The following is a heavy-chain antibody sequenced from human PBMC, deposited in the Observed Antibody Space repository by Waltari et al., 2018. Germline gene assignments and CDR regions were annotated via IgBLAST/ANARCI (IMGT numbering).Heavy chain of an antibody. CDR2: INHSGST. Sequence: QVQLQQWGAGLLKPSETLSLTCAVYGGSFSGYYWSWIRQPPGKGLEWIGEINHSGSTNYNPSRKSRVTISVDTSKNQFSLKLSSVTAADTAVYYCARYSGSYYSGFDIWGQGTMVTVSS. CDR3: ARYSGSYYSGFDI. D-gene: IGHD1-26*01. CDR1: GGSFSGYY. V-gene: IGHV4-34*01. J-gene: IGHJ3*02.